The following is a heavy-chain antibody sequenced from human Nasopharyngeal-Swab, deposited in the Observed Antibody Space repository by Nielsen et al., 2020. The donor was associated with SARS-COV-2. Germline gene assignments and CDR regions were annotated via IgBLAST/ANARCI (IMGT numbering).Heavy chain of an antibody. CDR3: TREGIVVVVAATDRFDY. CDR1: GFTFGDYA. CDR2: IRSKAYGGTT. J-gene: IGHJ4*02. D-gene: IGHD2-15*01. Sequence: GSLRLSCTASGFTFGDYAMSWFRQAPGKGLEWVGFIRSKAYGGTTEYAASVKGRFTISRDDSKSIAYLQMNSLKTEDTAVYYCTREGIVVVVAATDRFDYWGQGTLVTVSS. V-gene: IGHV3-49*03.